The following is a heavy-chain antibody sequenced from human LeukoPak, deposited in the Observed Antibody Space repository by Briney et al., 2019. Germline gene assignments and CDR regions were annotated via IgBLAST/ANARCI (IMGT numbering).Heavy chain of an antibody. D-gene: IGHD6-19*01. Sequence: PGRSLRLSCAASGFTFSSYGMHWVRQAPGKGLEWVAVISYDGSNKYYADSVKGRFTISRDNSKNTLYLQMNSLRAEDTAVYYCAKVSDWGSALAGIFDYWGQGTLVTVSS. CDR1: GFTFSSYG. V-gene: IGHV3-30*18. J-gene: IGHJ4*02. CDR3: AKVSDWGSALAGIFDY. CDR2: ISYDGSNK.